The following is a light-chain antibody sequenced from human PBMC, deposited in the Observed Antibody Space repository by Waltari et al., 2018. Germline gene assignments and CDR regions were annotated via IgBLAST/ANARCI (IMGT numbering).Light chain of an antibody. V-gene: IGKV3-11*01. J-gene: IGKJ2*01. CDR3: QHRRNWPSYT. CDR1: QSVSSF. Sequence: DIVLTQSPATLSLSPGQRATLSRRANQSVSSFLAWYQQKPGQAPRLLIYDASNRATGIPARFSGSGSGTDFTLTISSLEPEDFAVYYCQHRRNWPSYTFGQGTKLEI. CDR2: DAS.